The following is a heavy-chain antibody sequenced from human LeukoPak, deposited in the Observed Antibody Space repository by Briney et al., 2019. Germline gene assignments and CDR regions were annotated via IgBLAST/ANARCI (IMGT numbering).Heavy chain of an antibody. Sequence: GGSLRLSCAASGFTFSSYSMNWVRQAPGKGLEWVSSISSSSSYIYYADSVKGRFTISRGNAKNSLYLQMNSLRAEDTAVYYCARGRSGWYFDYWGQGTLVTVSS. CDR1: GFTFSSYS. J-gene: IGHJ4*02. CDR3: ARGRSGWYFDY. V-gene: IGHV3-21*01. D-gene: IGHD6-19*01. CDR2: ISSSSSYI.